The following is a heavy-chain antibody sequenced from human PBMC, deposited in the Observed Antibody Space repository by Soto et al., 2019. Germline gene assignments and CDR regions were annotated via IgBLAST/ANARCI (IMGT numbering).Heavy chain of an antibody. Sequence: EVQLVESGGDLVQPGGSLRLSCAASGFTFSSYAMHWVRQAPGKGLEYVSAISSNGDNTYYANSVKGRFTISRDNSKNTLYLQMGSLRAEDMAVYYCARGGWGDLSPWDYWGQGTLVTVSS. CDR2: ISSNGDNT. D-gene: IGHD2-21*02. CDR1: GFTFSSYA. CDR3: ARGGWGDLSPWDY. J-gene: IGHJ4*02. V-gene: IGHV3-64*01.